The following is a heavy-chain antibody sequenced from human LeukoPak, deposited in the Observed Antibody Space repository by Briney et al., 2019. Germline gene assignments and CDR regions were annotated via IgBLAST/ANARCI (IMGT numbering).Heavy chain of an antibody. Sequence: ASVKVSCKASGYTFTSYYMRWVRQAPGQGLEWMGIINPSGGSTSYAQKFRGRVTMTRDTSTSTVYMELSSLRSEDTAVYYCARNLTRGGGASSSGYCFDYWGQGTLVTVSS. J-gene: IGHJ4*02. V-gene: IGHV1-46*01. CDR3: ARNLTRGGGASSSGYCFDY. D-gene: IGHD3-22*01. CDR1: GYTFTSYY. CDR2: INPSGGST.